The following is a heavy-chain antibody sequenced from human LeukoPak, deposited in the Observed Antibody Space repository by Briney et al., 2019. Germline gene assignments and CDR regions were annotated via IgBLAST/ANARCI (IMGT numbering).Heavy chain of an antibody. D-gene: IGHD2-15*01. CDR2: MNPNSGNT. Sequence: GASVKVSCKASGYTFTSYGISWVRQATGQGLEWMGWMNPNSGNTGYAQKFQGRVTMTRNTSISTAYMELSSLRSEDTAVYYCARPLRGYCSGGSCYKGILVYWGQGTLVTVSS. V-gene: IGHV1-8*02. J-gene: IGHJ4*02. CDR3: ARPLRGYCSGGSCYKGILVY. CDR1: GYTFTSYG.